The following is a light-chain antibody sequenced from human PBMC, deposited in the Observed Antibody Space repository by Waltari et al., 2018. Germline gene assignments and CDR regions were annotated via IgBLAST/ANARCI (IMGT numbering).Light chain of an antibody. Sequence: QSALTQPPSASGTPGQRVTISCSGSSPNIGSNYVYWYQQLPGTAPKPLIYRNNQRPSGVPDRFSGSKSGTSASLAISGLRSEDEADYYCATWDDSLSVYVFGTGTKVTVL. J-gene: IGLJ1*01. CDR2: RNN. CDR3: ATWDDSLSVYV. V-gene: IGLV1-47*01. CDR1: SPNIGSNY.